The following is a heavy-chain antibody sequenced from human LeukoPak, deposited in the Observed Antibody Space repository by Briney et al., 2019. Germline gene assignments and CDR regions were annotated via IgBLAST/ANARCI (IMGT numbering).Heavy chain of an antibody. CDR2: INHSGST. CDR3: AGTRTRYYDILTSYFY. V-gene: IGHV4-34*01. Sequence: SETLSLTCAVYGGSFSGYYWSWIRQPPGKGLEWIGEINHSGSTNYNPSLKSRVTISVDTSKNQFSLKLSSVTAADTAVYYCAGTRTRYYDILTSYFYWGQGTLVTVSS. CDR1: GGSFSGYY. J-gene: IGHJ4*02. D-gene: IGHD3-9*01.